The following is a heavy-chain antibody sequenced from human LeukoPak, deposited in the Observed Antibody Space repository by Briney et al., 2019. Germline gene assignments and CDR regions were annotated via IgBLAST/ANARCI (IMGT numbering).Heavy chain of an antibody. Sequence: SQTLSLTCTVSGGSISSGSYYWSWIRQPAGKGLEWIGRIYTSGSTNYNPSLKSRVTISVDTSKNQFSLKLSSVTAADTAVYYCARVKGPRAAQPFEYWGQGTLVTVSS. V-gene: IGHV4-61*02. CDR2: IYTSGST. CDR3: ARVKGPRAAQPFEY. CDR1: GGSISSGSYY. J-gene: IGHJ4*02. D-gene: IGHD6-6*01.